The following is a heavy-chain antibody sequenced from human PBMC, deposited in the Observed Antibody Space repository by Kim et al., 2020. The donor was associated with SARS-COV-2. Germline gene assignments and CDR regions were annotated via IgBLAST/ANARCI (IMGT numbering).Heavy chain of an antibody. J-gene: IGHJ6*02. V-gene: IGHV3-13*04. Sequence: GGSLRLSCAASGFTFSSYDMHWVRQATGNGLEWVSAIGTAGDTYYPGSVKGRFTISRENAKNSLYLQMNSLRAGDTAVYYCARGGITMVRGVIISGYGMDVWGQGTTVTVSS. CDR3: ARGGITMVRGVIISGYGMDV. CDR1: GFTFSSYD. D-gene: IGHD3-10*01. CDR2: IGTAGDT.